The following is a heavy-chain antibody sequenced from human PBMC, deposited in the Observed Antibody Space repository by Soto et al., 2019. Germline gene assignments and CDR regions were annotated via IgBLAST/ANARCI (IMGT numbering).Heavy chain of an antibody. CDR3: AKDHWGSY. D-gene: IGHD3-16*01. CDR2: ISGSGAGT. CDR1: GFTFSTYA. V-gene: IGHV3-23*01. Sequence: EMQLLESGGGLVQLGGSLRLSCAASGFTFSTYAMSWVRQAPGKGLEWVSAISGSGAGTYYADSVKGRFTISRDNSKNTLYLQINSLRAEDTALYYCAKDHWGSYSGQGTLVTVSS. J-gene: IGHJ4*02.